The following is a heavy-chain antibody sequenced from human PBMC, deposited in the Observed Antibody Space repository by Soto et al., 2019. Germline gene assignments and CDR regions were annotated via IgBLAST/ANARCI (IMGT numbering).Heavy chain of an antibody. J-gene: IGHJ6*02. D-gene: IGHD6-19*01. V-gene: IGHV4-4*07. CDR1: GGSISSYY. Sequence: QVQLQESGPGLVKPSETLSLTCTVSGGSISSYYWSWIRQPAGKGLEWIGRIYTSGSTNYNPSLKRRVTMSVDTSKNQFALKLSSVTAADTAVYYCARDSFYGIAVAGTGASGYYYYYGMDVWGQGTTVTVSS. CDR3: ARDSFYGIAVAGTGASGYYYYYGMDV. CDR2: IYTSGST.